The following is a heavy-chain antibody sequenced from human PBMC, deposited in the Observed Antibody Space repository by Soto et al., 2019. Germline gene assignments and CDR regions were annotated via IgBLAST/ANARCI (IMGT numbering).Heavy chain of an antibody. D-gene: IGHD1-26*01. CDR3: ARGPSGDKVDY. CDR2: IYNRGST. Sequence: QVQLQESGPGLVEPSQTLSLTCTVSGGSISSGDYFWSWIRQSPGKGLEWIGHIYNRGSTYNNPSLKSXGTLSXXTSKNQFSLKLSSVTAADTAVYYCARGPSGDKVDYWGQGILVTVSS. V-gene: IGHV4-30-4*01. J-gene: IGHJ4*02. CDR1: GGSISSGDYF.